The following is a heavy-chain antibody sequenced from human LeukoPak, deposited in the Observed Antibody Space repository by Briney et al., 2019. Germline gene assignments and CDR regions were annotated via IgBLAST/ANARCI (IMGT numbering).Heavy chain of an antibody. Sequence: ASVKVSCKASGYTFTSYGISWVRPAPGQGLEWMGWISTYNGHTNYAQKLQGRVTMTTDTSTSTAYMELRSLRSDDTAVYYCARSKWFGEPTYWGQGTLVTVSS. D-gene: IGHD3-10*01. CDR1: GYTFTSYG. J-gene: IGHJ4*02. CDR2: ISTYNGHT. V-gene: IGHV1-18*01. CDR3: ARSKWFGEPTY.